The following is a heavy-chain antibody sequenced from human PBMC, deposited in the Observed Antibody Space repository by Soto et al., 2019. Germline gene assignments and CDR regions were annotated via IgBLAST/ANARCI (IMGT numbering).Heavy chain of an antibody. V-gene: IGHV3-30-3*01. CDR2: ISYDGSNR. CDR1: EFTFNYYS. D-gene: IGHD1-1*01. CDR3: PRDRGTPRVSYYYYGMDV. Sequence: QVQLVESGGGVVQPGRSLRLSCAASEFTFNYYSMHWVRQAPGKGLEWVAVISYDGSNRYYADSVKGRFTISRDNSKNTLYLQVNSLTAEDPAVYYCPRDRGTPRVSYYYYGMDVWGQGTTVTVSS. J-gene: IGHJ6*02.